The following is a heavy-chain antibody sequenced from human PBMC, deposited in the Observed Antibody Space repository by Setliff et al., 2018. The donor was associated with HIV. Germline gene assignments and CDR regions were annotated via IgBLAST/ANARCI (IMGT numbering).Heavy chain of an antibody. D-gene: IGHD2-8*01. J-gene: IGHJ4*02. V-gene: IGHV3-15*01. Sequence: PGGSLRLSCVASGFTFNNAWMTWVRQAPGKGLEWVGRIKSKSDGGTATDYAAPVKGRFTISRDDSKNTLYLQMNSLKTGDTAVYYCTTDPEVSSPIDYWGQGTLVTVSS. CDR1: GFTFNNAW. CDR2: IKSKSDGGTAT. CDR3: TTDPEVSSPIDY.